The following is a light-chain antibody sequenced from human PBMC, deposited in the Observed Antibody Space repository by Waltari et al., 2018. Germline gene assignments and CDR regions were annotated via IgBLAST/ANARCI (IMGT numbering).Light chain of an antibody. Sequence: QSALTQPASVSGSPGQSLTISCTGTSRDVGSYYLFPWFQQHPGKAPKLTIYEGSKRPSGVSNRFSGSKSGNTASLTISGLQAADEADYYCCSYAGANTYVFGTGTKVTVL. CDR1: SRDVGSYYL. V-gene: IGLV2-23*01. CDR3: CSYAGANTYV. CDR2: EGS. J-gene: IGLJ1*01.